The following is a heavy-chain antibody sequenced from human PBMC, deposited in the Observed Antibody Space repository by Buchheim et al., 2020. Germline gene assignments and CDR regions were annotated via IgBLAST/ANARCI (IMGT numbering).Heavy chain of an antibody. CDR1: GFMFSAYG. Sequence: EVQLVESGGDLVQPGGSLRLSCVASGFMFSAYGMDWVRQAPGKGLEWVSHNTSSSSSTMYYADSVKGRFTISRDNAKNSIYLQMNSLRDEDTAVYYCARWGRTGTTPNYYYGMDVWGQGTT. J-gene: IGHJ6*02. D-gene: IGHD1-7*01. CDR3: ARWGRTGTTPNYYYGMDV. V-gene: IGHV3-48*02. CDR2: TSSSSSTM.